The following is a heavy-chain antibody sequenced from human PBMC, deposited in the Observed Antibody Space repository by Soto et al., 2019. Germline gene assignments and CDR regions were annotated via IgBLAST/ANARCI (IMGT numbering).Heavy chain of an antibody. J-gene: IGHJ6*02. D-gene: IGHD6-6*01. V-gene: IGHV4-59*08. CDR2: IYYSGST. CDR3: ARVYSSSAVDGMDV. CDR1: GGSFSENY. Sequence: PSETLSLTCDVSGGSFSENYWTWIRQYPGKGLEWIGYIYYSGSTNYNPSLKSRVTISVDTSKNQFSLKLSSVTAADTAVYYCARVYSSSAVDGMDVWGQGTTVTVSS.